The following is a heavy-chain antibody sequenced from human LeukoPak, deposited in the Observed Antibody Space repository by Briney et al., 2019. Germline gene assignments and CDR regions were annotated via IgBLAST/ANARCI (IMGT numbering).Heavy chain of an antibody. CDR3: ARGMGYFDSSGYYHDYGMDV. D-gene: IGHD3-22*01. J-gene: IGHJ6*02. V-gene: IGHV4-34*01. Sequence: PSETLSLTCAVYGGSFSNYYWSWIRQPPGKGLDWIGEINHSGSINYNPSPKSRFTISVDTSKNQFSLKLSSVTAADTAVYYCARGMGYFDSSGYYHDYGMDVWGQGTTVTVSS. CDR1: GGSFSNYY. CDR2: INHSGSI.